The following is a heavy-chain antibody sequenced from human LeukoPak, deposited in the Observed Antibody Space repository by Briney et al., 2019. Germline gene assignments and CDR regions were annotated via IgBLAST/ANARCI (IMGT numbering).Heavy chain of an antibody. CDR1: GFTVSSNY. Sequence: GGSLRLSCAASGFTVSSNYMSWVRQAPGKGLEWVSVIYSGGSTYYADSVKGRFTISRDNSKNTLSLQMSSLRAEDTAVYYCARDPVGATPGYWGQGTLVTVSS. J-gene: IGHJ4*02. D-gene: IGHD1-26*01. CDR3: ARDPVGATPGY. V-gene: IGHV3-53*01. CDR2: IYSGGST.